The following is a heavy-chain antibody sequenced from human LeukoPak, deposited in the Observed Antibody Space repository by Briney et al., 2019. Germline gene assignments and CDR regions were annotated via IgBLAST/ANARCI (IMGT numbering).Heavy chain of an antibody. CDR1: GYTFNTYG. V-gene: IGHV1-18*01. Sequence: ASVKVSCKSYGYTFNTYGITCVRQGPGQGLEWMGWISGYNGKTKYAQKFQDRVTMTTDTSTTTAYMELRSLRSDDTAVYYCARAGAVVDNWFDPWGQGTLVTVSS. J-gene: IGHJ5*02. CDR2: ISGYNGKT. D-gene: IGHD2-15*01. CDR3: ARAGAVVDNWFDP.